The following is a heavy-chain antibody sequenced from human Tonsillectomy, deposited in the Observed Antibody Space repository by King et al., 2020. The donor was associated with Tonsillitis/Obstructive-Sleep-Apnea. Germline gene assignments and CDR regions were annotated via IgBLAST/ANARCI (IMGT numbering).Heavy chain of an antibody. CDR1: GGTFSSYA. CDR2: IIPIFGTA. CDR3: ARADYDFWSGYYYYYYYYMDV. Sequence: QLVQSGAEVKKPGSSVKGSCKASGGTFSSYAISWVRQAPGQGLEWMGGIIPIFGTANYAQKFQGRVTITADESTSTAYMELSSLRSEDTAVYYCARADYDFWSGYYYYYYYYMDVWGKGTTVTVSS. D-gene: IGHD3-3*01. J-gene: IGHJ6*03. V-gene: IGHV1-69*12.